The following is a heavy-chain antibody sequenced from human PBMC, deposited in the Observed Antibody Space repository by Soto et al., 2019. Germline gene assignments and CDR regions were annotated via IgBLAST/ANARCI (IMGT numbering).Heavy chain of an antibody. D-gene: IGHD3-22*01. V-gene: IGHV1-69*02. Sequence: SVKVSCKASGGTFSSHTISWVRQAPGQGLEWMGRIIPILGIANYAQKFQGRVTITADKSTSTAYMELSSLRSEDTAVYYCASLQGYYYDSSGYTGFDYWGQGTLVTVSS. CDR3: ASLQGYYYDSSGYTGFDY. CDR1: GGTFSSHT. CDR2: IIPILGIA. J-gene: IGHJ4*02.